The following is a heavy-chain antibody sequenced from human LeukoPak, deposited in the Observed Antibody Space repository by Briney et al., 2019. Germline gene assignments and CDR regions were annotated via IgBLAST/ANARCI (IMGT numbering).Heavy chain of an antibody. CDR2: IYPGDSDT. CDR3: ARHRDYVPDI. Sequence: GESLKISCKGSGYTFTSYWIGWVRQMPGKGLEWMGIIYPGDSDTRYSPSFQGPVTISAAKSISTAYLQWNSLKASDTAMYYCARHRDYVPDIWGRGTMVTVSS. CDR1: GYTFTSYW. J-gene: IGHJ3*02. D-gene: IGHD3-16*01. V-gene: IGHV5-51*01.